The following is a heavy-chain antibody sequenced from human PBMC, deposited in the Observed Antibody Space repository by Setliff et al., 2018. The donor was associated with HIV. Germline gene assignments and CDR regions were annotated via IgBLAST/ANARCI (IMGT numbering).Heavy chain of an antibody. V-gene: IGHV4-39*01. CDR1: GGSISSRAYY. J-gene: IGHJ4*02. CDR3: ATYSSSWPDY. Sequence: TLSLTCTVSGGSISSRAYYWGWIRQPPGKGLEWIGSIFYSGSTYYNPSLKSRVTISVDTSKNQFSLKLSSVTAADTAVYYCATYSSSWPDYWGQGTLVTVSS. CDR2: IFYSGST. D-gene: IGHD6-13*01.